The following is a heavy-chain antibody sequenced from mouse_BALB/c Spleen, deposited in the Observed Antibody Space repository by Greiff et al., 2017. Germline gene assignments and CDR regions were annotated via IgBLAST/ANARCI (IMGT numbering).Heavy chain of an antibody. V-gene: IGHV3-2*02. Sequence: EVMLVESGPGLVKPSQSLSLTCTVTGYSITSDYAWNWIRQFPGNKLEWMGYISYSGSTSYNPSLKSRISITRDTSKNQFFLQLNSVTTEDTATYYCARRGYDSWFAYWGQGTLVTVSA. CDR2: ISYSGST. CDR1: GYSITSDYA. CDR3: ARRGYDSWFAY. D-gene: IGHD2-14*01. J-gene: IGHJ3*01.